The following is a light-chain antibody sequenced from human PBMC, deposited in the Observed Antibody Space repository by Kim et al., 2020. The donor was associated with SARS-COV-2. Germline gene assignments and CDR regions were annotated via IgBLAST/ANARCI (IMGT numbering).Light chain of an antibody. Sequence: QSALTQPRSVSGSPGQPVTISCTGTSSDVGAYNYVSWYQLNPGKAPKLMIYDVSERPSGVPDRFSGSKSGNTASLTISGLQAEDEADYYCCSYAGMYTHVVFGGATQLTVL. CDR2: DVS. J-gene: IGLJ2*01. V-gene: IGLV2-11*01. CDR3: CSYAGMYTHVV. CDR1: SSDVGAYNY.